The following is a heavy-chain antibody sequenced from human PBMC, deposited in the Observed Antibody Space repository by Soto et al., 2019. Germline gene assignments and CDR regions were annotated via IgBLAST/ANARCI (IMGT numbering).Heavy chain of an antibody. Sequence: EVQLLESGGGLVQPGGSLRLSCAASGFTFSSYAMAWVRQAPGKGLEWVSGISGSGGATYYADSVKGRVTISRDNSKNTLYLQMSSLSTEDTAVYYCAKSYDGGNTGSFDLWGRGTLSTVSS. CDR3: AKSYDGGNTGSFDL. D-gene: IGHD3-3*01. V-gene: IGHV3-23*01. CDR2: ISGSGGAT. J-gene: IGHJ2*01. CDR1: GFTFSSYA.